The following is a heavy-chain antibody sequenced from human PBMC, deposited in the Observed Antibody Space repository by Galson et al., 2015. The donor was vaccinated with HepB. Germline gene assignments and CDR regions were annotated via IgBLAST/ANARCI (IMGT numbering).Heavy chain of an antibody. D-gene: IGHD6-19*01. CDR2: IYYSGST. CDR1: GGSISSSSYY. V-gene: IGHV4-39*01. CDR3: ARQGGSGSHHYGMDV. J-gene: IGHJ6*02. Sequence: SEPLSLTCTVSGGSISSSSYYWGWIRQPPGKGLEWIGSIYYSGSTYYNPSLKSRVTISVDTSKNQFSLKLSSVTAADTAVYYCARQGGSGSHHYGMDVWGQGTTVTVSS.